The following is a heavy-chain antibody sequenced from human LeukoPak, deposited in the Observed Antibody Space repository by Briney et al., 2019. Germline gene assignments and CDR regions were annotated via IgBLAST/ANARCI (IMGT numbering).Heavy chain of an antibody. D-gene: IGHD6-13*01. J-gene: IGHJ4*02. CDR2: ISTGGSAI. V-gene: IGHV3-48*03. Sequence: PGGSLRLSCAASGFTFSSYEMNWVRQAPGKGLEWISYISTGGSAIFYAGSVKGRFTISRDNAKNSLFLQMDSLRAEDTAVYYCARGPRINIAAAGTCFDYWGQGTLVTVSS. CDR3: ARGPRINIAAAGTCFDY. CDR1: GFTFSSYE.